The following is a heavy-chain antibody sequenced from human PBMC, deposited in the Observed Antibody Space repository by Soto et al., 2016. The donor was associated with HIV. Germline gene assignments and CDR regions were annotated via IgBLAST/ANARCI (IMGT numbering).Heavy chain of an antibody. Sequence: EVQLVESGGGLVQPGGSLTLSCPTSGFNLNTNYMNWVRQAPGKGLEWVSGFFSDDKTFYADSVKGRFTISRDSSKNTLFLQMNSVRVEDTAVYYCASDDILTRRTSEEYFQNWGQGTLVTVSS. V-gene: IGHV3-66*01. J-gene: IGHJ1*01. CDR2: FFSDDKT. CDR1: GFNLNTNY. D-gene: IGHD3-9*01. CDR3: ASDDILTRRTSEEYFQN.